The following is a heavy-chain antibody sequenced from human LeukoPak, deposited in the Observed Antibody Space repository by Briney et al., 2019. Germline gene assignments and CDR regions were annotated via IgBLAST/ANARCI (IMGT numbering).Heavy chain of an antibody. CDR3: ARGGSGSYYNYYYGMDV. Sequence: PGGSLRLSCAASGFTFSSYGMHWVRQAPGKGLEWVAFIRYDGSNKYYADSVKGRFTISRDNSKNMLYLQMNSLRAEDTAVYYCARGGSGSYYNYYYGMDVWGQGTTVTVSS. CDR2: IRYDGSNK. D-gene: IGHD3-10*01. V-gene: IGHV3-30*02. J-gene: IGHJ6*02. CDR1: GFTFSSYG.